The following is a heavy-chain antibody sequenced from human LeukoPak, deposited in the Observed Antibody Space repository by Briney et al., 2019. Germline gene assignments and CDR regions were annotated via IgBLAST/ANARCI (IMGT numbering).Heavy chain of an antibody. D-gene: IGHD6-13*01. J-gene: IGHJ4*02. V-gene: IGHV3-64*01. CDR3: ARGGSSSWDYFDY. CDR1: GFTFSSYA. Sequence: ARSLRLSCAASGFTFSSYAMHWVRQAPGKGLEYVSGISSNGGSTYYANSVKGRFTISRDNSKDTLYLQMGSLRGEDMAVYYCARGGSSSWDYFDYWGQGTLVTVSS. CDR2: ISSNGGST.